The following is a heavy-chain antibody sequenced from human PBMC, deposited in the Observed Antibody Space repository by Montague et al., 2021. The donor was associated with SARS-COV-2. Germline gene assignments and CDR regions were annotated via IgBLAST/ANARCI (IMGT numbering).Heavy chain of an antibody. J-gene: IGHJ6*03. CDR2: INHCGST. CDR3: ARLRDGVVPSPILGVGPYYFYYYMDV. D-gene: IGHD3-10*01. Sequence: SETLSLTCAVHGTSFSGYYWNWIRQPPGKGLEWIGEINHCGSTKYSPSLKSRLTISADTSKNQFSLKLTSVAAADTAVYYCARLRDGVVPSPILGVGPYYFYYYMDVWGRGTTVTVSS. CDR1: GTSFSGYY. V-gene: IGHV4-34*01.